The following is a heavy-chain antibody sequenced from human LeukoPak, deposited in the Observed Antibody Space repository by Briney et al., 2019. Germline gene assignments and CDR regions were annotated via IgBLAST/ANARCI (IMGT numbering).Heavy chain of an antibody. V-gene: IGHV4-34*01. CDR1: SESFSGYF. CDR3: ARAPYSSGWYKSPRDFDY. Sequence: PSETLSLTCAIYSESFSGYFWSWIRQPPGKGLEWIGEINYSGSTNYNPSLKSRVTISVDTSKNQFSLKLSSVTAADTAVYYCARAPYSSGWYKSPRDFDYWGQGTLVTVSS. CDR2: INYSGST. D-gene: IGHD6-19*01. J-gene: IGHJ4*02.